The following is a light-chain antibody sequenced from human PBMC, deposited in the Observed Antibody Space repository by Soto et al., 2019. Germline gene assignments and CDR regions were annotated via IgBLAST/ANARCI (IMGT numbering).Light chain of an antibody. CDR2: GDS. CDR1: SSNIGAGYD. Sequence: QSVRTQPPSVSGAPGQRVTISCTGSSSNIGAGYDVNWYQQLPETAPKLLIFGDSNRPSGVPDRFSGSKSGTSASLVITRLQADDEADYYCQSNDNGLSGSDVFGTGTKVTVL. CDR3: QSNDNGLSGSDV. J-gene: IGLJ1*01. V-gene: IGLV1-40*01.